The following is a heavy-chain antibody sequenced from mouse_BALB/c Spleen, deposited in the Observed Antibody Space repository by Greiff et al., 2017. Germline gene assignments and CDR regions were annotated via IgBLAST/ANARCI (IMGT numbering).Heavy chain of an antibody. CDR2: INPSNGRT. CDR3: AREGNYRAMDY. CDR1: GYNFTSYW. J-gene: IGHJ4*01. Sequence: VQLQQPGAELVKPGTSVKLSCKASGYNFTSYWINWVKLRPGQGLEWIGEINPSNGRTNYNEKFKSKATLTVDKSSSTAYMQLSSLTSEDSAVYYCAREGNYRAMDYWGQGTSVTVSS. V-gene: IGHV1S81*02. D-gene: IGHD2-1*01.